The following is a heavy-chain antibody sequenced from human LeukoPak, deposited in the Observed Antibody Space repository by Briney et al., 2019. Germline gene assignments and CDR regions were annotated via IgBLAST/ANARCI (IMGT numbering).Heavy chain of an antibody. J-gene: IGHJ4*02. CDR3: ARGKGMTMVQGVINY. V-gene: IGHV1-2*02. CDR1: VYTFTGYY. CDR2: INPNSGGT. D-gene: IGHD3-10*01. Sequence: ASVNVSCKASVYTFTGYYMHWVRQAPGQGLEWMGWINPNSGGTSYAQKFQGRVTMTRDTSISTAYMELSRLISDDTAVYYCARGKGMTMVQGVINYWGQGTLVTVSS.